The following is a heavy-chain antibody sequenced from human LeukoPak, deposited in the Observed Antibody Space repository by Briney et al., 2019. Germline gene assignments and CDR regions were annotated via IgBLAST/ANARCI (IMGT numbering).Heavy chain of an antibody. CDR1: GGSISSGSYY. Sequence: PSETLSLTCTVSGGSISSGSYYWSWIRQPAGKGLEWIGRIYTSGSTNYNPSLKSRVTISVDTSKNQFSLKLSSVTAADTAVYYCARLGPTIDLRYFDLGFDYWGQGTLVTVSS. J-gene: IGHJ4*02. V-gene: IGHV4-61*02. D-gene: IGHD3-9*01. CDR3: ARLGPTIDLRYFDLGFDY. CDR2: IYTSGST.